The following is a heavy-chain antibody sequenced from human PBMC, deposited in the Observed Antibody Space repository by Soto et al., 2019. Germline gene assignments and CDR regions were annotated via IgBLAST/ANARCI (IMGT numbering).Heavy chain of an antibody. D-gene: IGHD3-10*01. CDR3: ARARSYYYGSGSNRSWAEGLFDP. CDR2: IYYSGST. J-gene: IGHJ5*02. V-gene: IGHV4-39*01. CDR1: GGSISSSSYY. Sequence: SETLSLTCTVSGGSISSSSYYWGWIRQPPGKGLEWIGSIYYSGSTYYNPSLKSRVTISVDTSKNQFSLKLSSVTAADTAVYYCARARSYYYGSGSNRSWAEGLFDPWGQGTLVTVSS.